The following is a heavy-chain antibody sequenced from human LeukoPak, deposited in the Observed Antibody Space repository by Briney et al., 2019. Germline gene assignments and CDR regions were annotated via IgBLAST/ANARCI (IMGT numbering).Heavy chain of an antibody. CDR1: GDSISTYY. CDR2: IFYSGST. V-gene: IGHV4-59*01. CDR3: ARVSDGQIDRHFDY. Sequence: SETLSLTCTVSGDSISTYYWSWIRQPPGKGLEWIGYIFYSGSTKYNPSLKSRVTISVDTSKNQSSLRLSSVTAADTAVYYCARVSDGQIDRHFDYWGQGTLVTVSS. J-gene: IGHJ4*02. D-gene: IGHD3-16*02.